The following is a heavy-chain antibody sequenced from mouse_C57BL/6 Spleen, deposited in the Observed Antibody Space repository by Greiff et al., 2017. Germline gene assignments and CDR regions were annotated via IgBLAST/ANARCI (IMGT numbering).Heavy chain of an antibody. CDR3: ARHQGEKYAMDD. CDR1: GFTFSSYG. Sequence: EVKLVESGGDLVKPGGSLKLSCAASGFTFSSYGMSWVRQTPDKRLEWVATISSGGSYTYYPDSVKGRFTISRDNAKNTLYLQMSSLKSEDTAMYYCARHQGEKYAMDDWGQGTSVTVSS. D-gene: IGHD3-2*02. V-gene: IGHV5-6*01. CDR2: ISSGGSYT. J-gene: IGHJ4*01.